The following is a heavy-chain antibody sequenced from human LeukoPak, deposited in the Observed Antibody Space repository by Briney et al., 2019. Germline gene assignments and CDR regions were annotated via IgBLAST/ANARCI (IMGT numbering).Heavy chain of an antibody. Sequence: GGSLRDSCAASGFPFSEYYMSWIRQAPGKGLEWVSDISSSGDIKSYADSVRGRLTISRDNAKKSLHLHMNSLRGEDTAVYYCARETVAGTFDYWGQGGLVTVSS. J-gene: IGHJ4*02. CDR1: GFPFSEYY. V-gene: IGHV3-11*01. CDR2: ISSSGDIK. CDR3: ARETVAGTFDY. D-gene: IGHD6-19*01.